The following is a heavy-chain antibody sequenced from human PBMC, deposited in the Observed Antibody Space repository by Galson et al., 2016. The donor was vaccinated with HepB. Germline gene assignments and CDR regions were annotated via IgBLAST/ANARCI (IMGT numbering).Heavy chain of an antibody. J-gene: IGHJ3*02. CDR3: ASYLLQSWAGSDAFDT. CDR2: IFHSGST. V-gene: IGHV4-4*02. D-gene: IGHD1-26*01. Sequence: SETLSLTCAVSGGSISRNNWWSWVRQPPGKRLEWIGEIFHSGSTNYNPSLKSRVIMSVDKSKHHVSLKLIPVTAADTAMYYCASYLLQSWAGSDAFDTWGLGTMVTVSS. CDR1: GGSISRNNW.